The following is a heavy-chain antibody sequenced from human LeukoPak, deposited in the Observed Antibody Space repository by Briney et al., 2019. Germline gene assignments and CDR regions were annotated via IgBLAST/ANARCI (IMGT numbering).Heavy chain of an antibody. CDR2: IYHSGST. J-gene: IGHJ5*02. Sequence: SETLSLTCTVSGYSISSGYYWGWIRQPPGKGLEWIGSIYHSGSTYYNPSLKSRVTISVDTTKNQFSLKLSSVTAADTAVYYCARDMGYDFWSGYDNWFDPWGQGTLVTVSS. V-gene: IGHV4-38-2*02. CDR3: ARDMGYDFWSGYDNWFDP. CDR1: GYSISSGYY. D-gene: IGHD3-3*01.